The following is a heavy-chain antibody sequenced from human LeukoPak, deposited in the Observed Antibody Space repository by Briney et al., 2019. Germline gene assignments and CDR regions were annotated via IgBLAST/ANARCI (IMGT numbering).Heavy chain of an antibody. CDR1: GGSISSYY. D-gene: IGHD1-26*01. Sequence: QSSETLSLTCTVSGGSISSYYWSWIRQPPGKGLEWIGYIYYSGSTNYNPSLKSRVTISVDTSKNQFSLKLSSVTAADTAVYYCARDLSGVWWELLRAFDIWGQGTMVTVSS. CDR2: IYYSGST. V-gene: IGHV4-59*12. J-gene: IGHJ3*02. CDR3: ARDLSGVWWELLRAFDI.